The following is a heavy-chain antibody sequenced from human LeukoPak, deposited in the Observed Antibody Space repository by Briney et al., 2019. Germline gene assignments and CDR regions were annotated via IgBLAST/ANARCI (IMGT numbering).Heavy chain of an antibody. D-gene: IGHD6-13*01. CDR1: GLTFSSYA. J-gene: IGHJ6*02. V-gene: IGHV3-30-3*01. CDR2: ISYDGSNK. CDR3: ARDPIDEQQLGSYYYYGMDV. Sequence: GRSLRLSCAASGLTFSSYAMHWVRQAPGKGLEWVAVISYDGSNKYYADSVKGRFTISRDNSKNTLYLQMNSLRAEDTAVYYCARDPIDEQQLGSYYYYGMDVWGQGTTVTVSS.